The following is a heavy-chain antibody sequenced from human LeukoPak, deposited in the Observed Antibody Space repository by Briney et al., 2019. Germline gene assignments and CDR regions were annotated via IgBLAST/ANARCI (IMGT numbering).Heavy chain of an antibody. CDR3: ARDFGIAAAETYFDY. CDR2: INPSGGST. CDR1: GFSFSSYG. V-gene: IGHV1-46*01. J-gene: IGHJ4*02. D-gene: IGHD6-13*01. Sequence: GGSLRLSCAASGFSFSSYGMHWVRQAPGQGLEWMGIINPSGGSTSYAQKFQDRVTMTRDTSTSTVYMELSSLRSEDTAVYYCARDFGIAAAETYFDYWGQGTLVTVSS.